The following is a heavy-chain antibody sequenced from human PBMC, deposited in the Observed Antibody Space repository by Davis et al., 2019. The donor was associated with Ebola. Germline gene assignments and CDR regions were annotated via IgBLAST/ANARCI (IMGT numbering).Heavy chain of an antibody. CDR2: IVSDGSST. CDR3: ARGQYDYAWESYRSLTPFDY. J-gene: IGHJ4*02. D-gene: IGHD3-16*02. V-gene: IGHV3-74*01. Sequence: GESLKISCAASGFTFSSYWMHWVRQAPGKGLVWVSRIVSDGSSTSYADSVKGRFTISRDNAKKSLFLQMNSLRAEDTAVYYCARGQYDYAWESYRSLTPFDYWGQGTLVTVSS. CDR1: GFTFSSYW.